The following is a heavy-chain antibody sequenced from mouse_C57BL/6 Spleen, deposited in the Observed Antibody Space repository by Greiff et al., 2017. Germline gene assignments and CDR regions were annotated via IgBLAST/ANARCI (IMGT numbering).Heavy chain of an antibody. CDR2: IYPGSGST. J-gene: IGHJ2*01. D-gene: IGHD1-1*01. CDR3: ARRGTVVARYFDY. CDR1: GYTFTSYW. V-gene: IGHV1-55*01. Sequence: VQLQQPGAELVKPGASVKMSCKASGYTFTSYWITWVKQRPGQGLEWIGDIYPGSGSTNYNEKFKSKATLTVDTSSSTAYMQLSSLTSEDSAVXYCARRGTVVARYFDYWGQGTTLTVSS.